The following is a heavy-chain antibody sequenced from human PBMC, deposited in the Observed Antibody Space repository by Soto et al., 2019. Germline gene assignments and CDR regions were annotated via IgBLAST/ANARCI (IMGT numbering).Heavy chain of an antibody. J-gene: IGHJ4*02. V-gene: IGHV3-33*01. CDR3: PRDGGSHGPSYFDS. CDR1: GSTFSNYG. CDR2: IWYDGSNK. Sequence: VQLVESGGGVVQPGRSLRLSCAASGSTFSNYGMHWVRQAPGKGPEWVAVIWYDGSNKYYGESVKGRFSISRDNSKNTLYLDINSLRTEDTAVYYCPRDGGSHGPSYFDSWGQGSLVIVSS. D-gene: IGHD3-16*01.